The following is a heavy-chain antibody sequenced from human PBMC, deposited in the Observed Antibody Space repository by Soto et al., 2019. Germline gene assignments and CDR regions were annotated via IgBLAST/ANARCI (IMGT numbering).Heavy chain of an antibody. Sequence: GGSLRLSCAASGFTFSSYGMHWVRQAPGKGLEWVAVIWYDGSNKYYADSVKGRFTISRDNSKNTLYLQMNSLRAEDTAVYYCARDSLGAVVINYYYGMDVWGQGTTVTVSS. CDR1: GFTFSSYG. D-gene: IGHD3-22*01. CDR2: IWYDGSNK. CDR3: ARDSLGAVVINYYYGMDV. J-gene: IGHJ6*02. V-gene: IGHV3-33*01.